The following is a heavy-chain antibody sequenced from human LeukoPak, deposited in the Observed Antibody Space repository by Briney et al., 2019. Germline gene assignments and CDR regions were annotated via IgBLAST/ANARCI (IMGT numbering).Heavy chain of an antibody. CDR2: INPNTGNP. D-gene: IGHD3-3*01. J-gene: IGHJ4*02. CDR3: ARPSGTIFGVVTPFDY. Sequence: ASVKVSCKASGYTFITYGINWVRQAPGQGLEWMGWINPNTGNPMYAQGFTGRFVFSLDTSVSTAYLQTSSLKAEDTAVYYCARPSGTIFGVVTPFDYWGQGTLVTVSS. V-gene: IGHV7-4-1*02. CDR1: GYTFITYG.